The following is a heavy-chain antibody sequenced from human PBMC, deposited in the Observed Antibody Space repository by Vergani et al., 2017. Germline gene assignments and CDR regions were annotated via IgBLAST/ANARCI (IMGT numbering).Heavy chain of an antibody. D-gene: IGHD3-3*01. CDR2: IKQDGSEK. Sequence: EVQLVESGGGLVQPGGSLRLSCAASGFTFSSYWMSWVRQAPGKGLEWVANIKQDGSEKYYVDSVKGRFTISRDNAKNSLYLQMNSLRAEDTAVYYCAKHWGFLEWLSTATWDYYMDVWGKGTTVTVSS. J-gene: IGHJ6*03. CDR1: GFTFSSYW. CDR3: AKHWGFLEWLSTATWDYYMDV. V-gene: IGHV3-7*03.